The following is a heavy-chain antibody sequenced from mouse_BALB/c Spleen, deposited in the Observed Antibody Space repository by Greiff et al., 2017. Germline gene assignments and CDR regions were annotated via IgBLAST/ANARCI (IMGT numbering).Heavy chain of an antibody. CDR3: ARGRYKRYDKGYAMDD. J-gene: IGHJ4*01. Sequence: EVQLQESGPDLVKPSQSLSLTCTVTGYSITSGYSWHWIRQFPGNKLEWMDYIHYSGSPNYNPSHKSRISITRDTSKNQFFLQLNSVTTEETATKNCARGRYKRYDKGYAMDDWGEGTSVTVAA. V-gene: IGHV3-1*02. CDR1: GYSITSGYS. D-gene: IGHD2-14*01. CDR2: IHYSGSP.